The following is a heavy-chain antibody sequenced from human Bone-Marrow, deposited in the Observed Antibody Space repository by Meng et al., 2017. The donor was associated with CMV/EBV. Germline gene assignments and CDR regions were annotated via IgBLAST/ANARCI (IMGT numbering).Heavy chain of an antibody. J-gene: IGHJ4*02. CDR3: ARYPSSSSCYFFDY. D-gene: IGHD6-13*01. CDR1: GGSISSYY. V-gene: IGHV4-59*01. CDR2: IYYSGST. Sequence: SETLSLTCTVSGGSISSYYWSWIRQPPGKGLEWIGYIYYSGSTNYNPSLTSRVTISVDTSNNQFSLKLSSVTAADTAVYYCARYPSSSSCYFFDYWGQGTLVTVSS.